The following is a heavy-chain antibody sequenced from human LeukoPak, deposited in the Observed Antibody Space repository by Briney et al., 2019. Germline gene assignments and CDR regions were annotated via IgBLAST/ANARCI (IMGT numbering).Heavy chain of an antibody. Sequence: KPGESLKISCKGSGYIFTSYWIGWVRQMPGKGLEWVGIIFPGDSDTRYSPSFQGQVTISADKSISAAYLQWSSLKASDTAMYFCARRPCSSISCFFDYWGQGTLVTVSS. J-gene: IGHJ4*02. CDR1: GYIFTSYW. CDR3: ARRPCSSISCFFDY. D-gene: IGHD2-2*01. CDR2: IFPGDSDT. V-gene: IGHV5-51*03.